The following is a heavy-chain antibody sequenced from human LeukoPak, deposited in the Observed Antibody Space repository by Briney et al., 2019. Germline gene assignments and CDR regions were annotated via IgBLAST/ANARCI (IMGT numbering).Heavy chain of an antibody. CDR3: ARNLGYCSGGSCYPYYFDY. V-gene: IGHV4-30-2*01. J-gene: IGHJ4*02. CDR2: IYHSGST. CDR1: GGSISSGGYS. D-gene: IGHD2-15*01. Sequence: PSETLSLTCAVSGGSISSGGYSWSWIRQPPGKGLEWTGYIYHSGSTYYNPSLKSRVTISVDRSKNQFSLKLSSVTAADTAVYYCARNLGYCSGGSCYPYYFDYWGKGTLVTVSS.